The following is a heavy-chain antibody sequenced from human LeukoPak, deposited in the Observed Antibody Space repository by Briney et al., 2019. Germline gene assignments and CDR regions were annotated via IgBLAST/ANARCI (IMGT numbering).Heavy chain of an antibody. CDR2: IKQDGSEK. CDR3: ARDILWSGYPFDY. J-gene: IGHJ4*02. Sequence: GGSLRLSCAASGFTFSSYAMSWVRQAPGKGLEWVANIKQDGSEKYYVDSVKGRFTISRDNAKNSLYLQMNSLRAEDTAVYYCARDILWSGYPFDYWGQGTLVTVSS. D-gene: IGHD3-3*01. CDR1: GFTFSSYA. V-gene: IGHV3-7*01.